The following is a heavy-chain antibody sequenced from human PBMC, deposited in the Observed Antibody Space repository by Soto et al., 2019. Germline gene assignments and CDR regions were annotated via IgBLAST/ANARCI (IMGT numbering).Heavy chain of an antibody. CDR1: GFTLSSYA. J-gene: IGHJ6*02. CDR2: ISGSGSTI. CDR3: ARARRGVGVLYGMDV. Sequence: EVQLLESGGGLVQPGGSLRLSCAASGFTLSSYAMSWVRQAPGKGLEWVSAISGSGSTIYYADSVKGRFTISRDNAKNSLYLQMNSLRAEDTAVYYCARARRGVGVLYGMDVWGQGTTVTVSS. V-gene: IGHV3-48*04. D-gene: IGHD1-26*01.